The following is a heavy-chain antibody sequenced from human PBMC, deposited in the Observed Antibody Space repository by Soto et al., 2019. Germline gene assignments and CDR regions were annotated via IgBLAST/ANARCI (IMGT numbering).Heavy chain of an antibody. D-gene: IGHD3-3*01. J-gene: IGHJ6*02. CDR1: GGSISSSNW. CDR3: AGRYYDFWSGYYQADYYYGMDV. V-gene: IGHV4-4*02. Sequence: SETLSLTCAVSGGSISSSNWWSWDRQPPGKGLEWIGEIYHSGSTNYNPSLKSRVTISVDKSKNQFSLKLSSVTAADTAVYYCAGRYYDFWSGYYQADYYYGMDVWGQGTTVTVSS. CDR2: IYHSGST.